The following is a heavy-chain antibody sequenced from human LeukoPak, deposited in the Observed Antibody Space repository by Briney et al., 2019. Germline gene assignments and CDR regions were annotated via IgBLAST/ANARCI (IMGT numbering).Heavy chain of an antibody. CDR2: IRHDGSNK. J-gene: IGHJ5*02. CDR3: AKDVGNDLTGYYNWFDP. V-gene: IGHV3-30*02. D-gene: IGHD3-9*01. CDR1: GFTFSTYG. Sequence: GGSLRLSCAASGFTFSTYGMHWVRQAPGRGLEWVTFIRHDGSNKYYAQSVKGRFTISRDNSKNTLYLQMSCLRAEDTAVYYCAKDVGNDLTGYYNWFDPWGQGTLVTVSS.